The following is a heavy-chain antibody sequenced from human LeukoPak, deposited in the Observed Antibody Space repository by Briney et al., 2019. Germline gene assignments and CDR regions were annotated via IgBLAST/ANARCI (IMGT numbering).Heavy chain of an antibody. J-gene: IGHJ3*02. D-gene: IGHD6-6*01. CDR2: INPNSGGT. CDR1: GYTFTGYY. CDR3: ALGIAARLSGDAFDI. V-gene: IGHV1-2*02. Sequence: ASVKVSCKASGYTFTGYYMHWVRQAPGQGLEWMGWINPNSGGTNYAQKFQGRVTMTRDTSISTAYMELSRLRSDDTAVYYCALGIAARLSGDAFDIWGQGTMATVSS.